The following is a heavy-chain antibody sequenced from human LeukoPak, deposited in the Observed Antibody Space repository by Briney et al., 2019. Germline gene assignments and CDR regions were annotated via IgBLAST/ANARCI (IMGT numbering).Heavy chain of an antibody. J-gene: IGHJ6*02. CDR1: GFIFNNYG. D-gene: IGHD3-22*01. CDR2: IPDDGSNE. CDR3: ARDQNDSRGDV. Sequence: GGSLRLSCAASGFIFNNYGIHWVRQAPGKGLEWVSFIPDDGSNEYHADSVKGRFTLSRDNSKNSLYLQMNSLRAEDTAVYYCARDQNDSRGDVWGQGTTVTVSS. V-gene: IGHV3-33*05.